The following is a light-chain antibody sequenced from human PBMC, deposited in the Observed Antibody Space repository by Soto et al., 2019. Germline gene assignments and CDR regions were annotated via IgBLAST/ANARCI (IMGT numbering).Light chain of an antibody. CDR2: DVS. CDR3: SSYTRSSTLYV. J-gene: IGLJ1*01. V-gene: IGLV2-14*01. CDR1: SSDVGGYNY. Sequence: QSALTQPASLSGSPGQSITISCTGTSSDVGGYNYVSWYQQHPGKAPKLMIYDVSNRPSGVSNRFSGSKSGNTASLTISGLQAEDEADYYCSSYTRSSTLYVFGTGTKVTVL.